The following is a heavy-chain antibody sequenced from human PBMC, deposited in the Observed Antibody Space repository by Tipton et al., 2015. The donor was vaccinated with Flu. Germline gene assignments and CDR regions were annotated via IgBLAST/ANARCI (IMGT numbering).Heavy chain of an antibody. V-gene: IGHV3-30*02. Sequence: QVRLVQSGGGVVQPGGSLRLSCAASGFTFSSYGMHWVRQAPGKGLEWVAFIRYDGSNKYYADSVKGRFTISRDNSKNTLYLQMNSLRAEDTAVHYCAKEEGYCSSTSCQITYYYYGMDVWGQGTTVTVSS. J-gene: IGHJ6*02. CDR3: AKEEGYCSSTSCQITYYYYGMDV. CDR2: IRYDGSNK. CDR1: GFTFSSYG. D-gene: IGHD2-2*01.